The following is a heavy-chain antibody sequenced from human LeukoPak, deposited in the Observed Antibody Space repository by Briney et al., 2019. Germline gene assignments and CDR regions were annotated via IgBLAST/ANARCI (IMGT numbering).Heavy chain of an antibody. Sequence: SETLSLTCAASGGSISSYYWSWIRQPPGKGLEWIGYIYYSGSTNYNPSLKSRVTISVDTSKNQFSLKLSSVTAADTAVYYCARVVIGYSCGSYLSYWGQGTLVTVSS. CDR2: IYYSGST. V-gene: IGHV4-59*01. CDR3: ARVVIGYSCGSYLSY. D-gene: IGHD5-18*01. CDR1: GGSISSYY. J-gene: IGHJ4*02.